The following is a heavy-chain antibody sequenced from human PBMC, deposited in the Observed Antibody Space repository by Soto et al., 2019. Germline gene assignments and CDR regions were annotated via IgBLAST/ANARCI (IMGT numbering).Heavy chain of an antibody. J-gene: IGHJ4*02. Sequence: EVQLLESGGGLAQPGGSLRLSCAASGCTFSKYAMSWVRQAPGKGLEWVSAVSGRAGNTYYADSVKGRFTISRDNSKNTLSLQMNSLRAADTALYYCAKGSGGTVLVSSRFYFDYWGQGTLVPVSP. V-gene: IGHV3-23*01. CDR2: VSGRAGNT. CDR1: GCTFSKYA. D-gene: IGHD3-22*01. CDR3: AKGSGGTVLVSSRFYFDY.